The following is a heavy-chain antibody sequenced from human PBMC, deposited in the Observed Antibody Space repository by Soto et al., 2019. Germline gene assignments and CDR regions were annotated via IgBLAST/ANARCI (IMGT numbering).Heavy chain of an antibody. Sequence: SETLSLTCTVSGGSISSGDHYWSWVRQSPGEGLEWIGFIYYSGNTYYNPSLKSRVSMSVDTSNNQFSLKLNSVTAADTAVYYCARDAGYCNSVSCYPYNMDVWGQGTTVTVSS. D-gene: IGHD2-15*01. J-gene: IGHJ6*02. V-gene: IGHV4-30-4*01. CDR2: IYYSGNT. CDR3: ARDAGYCNSVSCYPYNMDV. CDR1: GGSISSGDHY.